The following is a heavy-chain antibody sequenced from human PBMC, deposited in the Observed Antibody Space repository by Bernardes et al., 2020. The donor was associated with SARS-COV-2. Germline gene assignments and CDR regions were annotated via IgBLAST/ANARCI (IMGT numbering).Heavy chain of an antibody. Sequence: SLRLSCAASGFTFSNYWMSWVRQAPGKGLEWVANIKQDGSEKYYVDSVKGRFTISRDNAKNSLFLQMNSLRAEDTAVYYCARDDSIFYYYGMDVWGQGTTVTVSS. V-gene: IGHV3-7*04. CDR2: IKQDGSEK. CDR1: GFTFSNYW. CDR3: ARDDSIFYYYGMDV. J-gene: IGHJ6*02.